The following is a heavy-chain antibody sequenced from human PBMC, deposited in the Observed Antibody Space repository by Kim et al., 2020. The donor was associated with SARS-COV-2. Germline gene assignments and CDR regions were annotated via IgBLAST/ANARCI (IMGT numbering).Heavy chain of an antibody. CDR1: GYTFTGYY. Sequence: ASVKVSCKASGYTFTGYYMHWVRQAPGQGLEWMGWINPNSGGTNYAQKFQGRVTMTRDTSISTAYMELSRLRSDDTAVYYCARDMTFIYYDSSGYLDGGDAFDIWGQGTMVTVSS. CDR3: ARDMTFIYYDSSGYLDGGDAFDI. CDR2: INPNSGGT. V-gene: IGHV1-2*02. D-gene: IGHD3-22*01. J-gene: IGHJ3*02.